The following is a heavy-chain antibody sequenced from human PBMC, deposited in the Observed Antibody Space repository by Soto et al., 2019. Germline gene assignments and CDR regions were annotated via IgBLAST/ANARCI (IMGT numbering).Heavy chain of an antibody. CDR1: GGSISSSSYY. CDR3: AKGESSVSARDFDP. J-gene: IGHJ5*02. D-gene: IGHD3-22*01. CDR2: IYYSGAA. Sequence: SETLSLTCTVSGGSISSSSYYWGWIRQPPGKGLEWIGSIYYSGAAYYADSVKGRFTISRDNSKNTLYLQMNSLRAEDTAVYYCAKGESSVSARDFDPWGQGTLVTVSS. V-gene: IGHV4-39*07.